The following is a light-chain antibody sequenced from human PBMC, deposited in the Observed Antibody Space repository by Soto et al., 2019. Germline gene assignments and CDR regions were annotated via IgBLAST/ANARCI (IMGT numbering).Light chain of an antibody. CDR1: QSVSSNY. J-gene: IGKJ1*01. Sequence: EIVLTQSPGTLSVSPGERATLSCRASQSVSSNYLAWYQQKPGQAPRRLIYEATSRATGIPDMFSGNGSGTDFTLTISRLEPEDFAVYYCQEYRTSRTFGQGTKVEI. CDR2: EAT. CDR3: QEYRTSRT. V-gene: IGKV3-20*01.